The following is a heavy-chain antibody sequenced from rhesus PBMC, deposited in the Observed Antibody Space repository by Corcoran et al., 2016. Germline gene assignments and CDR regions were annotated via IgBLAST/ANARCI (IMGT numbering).Heavy chain of an antibody. Sequence: QVQLQESGPGLVKPSETLSLTCAVSGGSVSSSNWWSWIRQPAGKGLEWIGYISGSSGRTYYNPSLKSRVTISTDTSKNQCSLKLSSVTAADTAVYYCARDGYYYSGTYPLDYWGQGVLVTVSS. V-gene: IGHV4-65*01. J-gene: IGHJ4*01. CDR1: GGSVSSSNW. CDR3: ARDGYYYSGTYPLDY. CDR2: ISGSSGRT. D-gene: IGHD3-16*01.